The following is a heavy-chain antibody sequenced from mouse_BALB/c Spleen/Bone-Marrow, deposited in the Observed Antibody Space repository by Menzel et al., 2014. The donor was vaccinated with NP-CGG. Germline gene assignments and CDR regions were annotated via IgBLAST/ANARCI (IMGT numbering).Heavy chain of an antibody. J-gene: IGHJ3*01. CDR3: ARLGYYGGFAY. V-gene: IGHV4-1*02. Sequence: EVKVVESGGGLVQPGGSLKLFCAASGFDFSGFWMGWVRQAPGKGLEWIGEINPNSRTINYTPSLKDRFIISRDNAKNTLYLQMSKVRAEDTALYYCARLGYYGGFAYWGQGTLVTVSA. CDR1: GFDFSGFW. CDR2: INPNSRTI. D-gene: IGHD2-3*01.